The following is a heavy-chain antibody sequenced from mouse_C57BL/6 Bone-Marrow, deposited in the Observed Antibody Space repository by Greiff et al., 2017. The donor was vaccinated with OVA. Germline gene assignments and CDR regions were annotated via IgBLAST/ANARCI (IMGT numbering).Heavy chain of an antibody. V-gene: IGHV1-19*01. Sequence: DVQLQESGPVLVKPGASVKMSCKASGYTFTDYYMNWVKQSHGKSLEWIGVINPYNGGTSYNQKFKGKATLTVDKSSSTAYMELNSLTSEDSAVYYCARGVYYFDYWGQGTTLTVSS. J-gene: IGHJ2*01. CDR1: GYTFTDYY. CDR3: ARGVYYFDY. CDR2: INPYNGGT.